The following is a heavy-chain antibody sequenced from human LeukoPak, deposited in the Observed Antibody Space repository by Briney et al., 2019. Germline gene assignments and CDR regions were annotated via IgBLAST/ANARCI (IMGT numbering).Heavy chain of an antibody. D-gene: IGHD1-1*01. CDR1: GFTFDDYA. Sequence: GGSLRLSCAASGFTFDDYAMHWVRQAPGKGLEWVSGISWNSGSIGYADSVKGRFTISRDNAKNSLYLQMNSLRAEDTAVYYCARETPYSDTWTDFDFWGQGTLVTVSS. J-gene: IGHJ4*02. CDR2: ISWNSGSI. CDR3: ARETPYSDTWTDFDF. V-gene: IGHV3-9*01.